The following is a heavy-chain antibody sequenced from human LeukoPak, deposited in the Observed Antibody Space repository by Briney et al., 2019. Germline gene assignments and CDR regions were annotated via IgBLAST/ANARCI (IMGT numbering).Heavy chain of an antibody. Sequence: GASLKISCKGSGYIFTSYWIGWGRQMPGKGLEWMGIIYPGDSDTRYSPSFQGQVTISADKSISTAYLQWSSLKASDTAMYYCARQGDCSSTSCYRYDAFNIWGQGTMVTVSS. V-gene: IGHV5-51*01. CDR1: GYIFTSYW. J-gene: IGHJ3*02. CDR3: ARQGDCSSTSCYRYDAFNI. CDR2: IYPGDSDT. D-gene: IGHD2-2*01.